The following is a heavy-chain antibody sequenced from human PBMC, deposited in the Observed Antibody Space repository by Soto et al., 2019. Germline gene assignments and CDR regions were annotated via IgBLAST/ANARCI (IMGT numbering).Heavy chain of an antibody. J-gene: IGHJ5*02. D-gene: IGHD3-22*01. CDR2: IYYSGST. Sequence: SETLSLTCTVSGGSVGSGSYYWSWIRQPPGKGLEWIGYIYYSGSTNYNPSLKSRVTISVDTSKNQFSLKLSSVTAADTAVYYCARDSSGYYNSFAPWGQGTLVTVSS. V-gene: IGHV4-61*01. CDR1: GGSVGSGSYY. CDR3: ARDSSGYYNSFAP.